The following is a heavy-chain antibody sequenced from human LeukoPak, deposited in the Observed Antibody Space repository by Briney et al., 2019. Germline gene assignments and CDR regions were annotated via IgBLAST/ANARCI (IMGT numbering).Heavy chain of an antibody. Sequence: ASVKVSCKASGYTFTSYDINWVRQATGQGLEWMGWMNPNSGNTGYAQKFQGRVTMTRNTSISTAYMELSSLRSEDTAVYYCARGKPTYYYDSSGYYYWLRFDPWRQGTLVTVSS. CDR2: MNPNSGNT. CDR3: ARGKPTYYYDSSGYYYWLRFDP. J-gene: IGHJ5*02. CDR1: GYTFTSYD. D-gene: IGHD3-22*01. V-gene: IGHV1-8*01.